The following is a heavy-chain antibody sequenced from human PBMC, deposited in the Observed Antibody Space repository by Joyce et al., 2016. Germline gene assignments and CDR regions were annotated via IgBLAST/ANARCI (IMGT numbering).Heavy chain of an antibody. J-gene: IGHJ4*02. V-gene: IGHV3-23*01. Sequence: EVRLLESGGGLTQPGGSLRLSCAASGFTFSSFAMSLVRQVPGKGLEWVSTLRDNGVSSYYADSVKGRFTISRDNSNNALYLEMNSLRAGDTAIYYCAKHSDASWFHVPSYYDYWGQGTLVTVSS. CDR3: AKHSDASWFHVPSYYDY. D-gene: IGHD3-10*01. CDR2: LRDNGVSS. CDR1: GFTFSSFA.